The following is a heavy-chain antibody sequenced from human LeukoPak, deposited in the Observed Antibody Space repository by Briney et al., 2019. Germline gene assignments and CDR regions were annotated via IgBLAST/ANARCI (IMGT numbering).Heavy chain of an antibody. J-gene: IGHJ4*02. D-gene: IGHD3-3*01. V-gene: IGHV3-23*01. CDR3: AKDLDYDFWSGPQFDY. CDR1: GFTFSSYV. Sequence: AGGSLRLSCAASGFTFSSYVMIWVRQAPGKGLEWVSVISSSGTGADYADSVKGRLTISRDNSKNTLYLQMNSLRAEDTAVYYCAKDLDYDFWSGPQFDYWGQGTLVTVSS. CDR2: ISSSGTGA.